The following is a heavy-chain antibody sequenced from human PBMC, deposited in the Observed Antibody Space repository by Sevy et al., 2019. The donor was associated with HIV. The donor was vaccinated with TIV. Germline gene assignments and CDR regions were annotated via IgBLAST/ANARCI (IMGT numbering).Heavy chain of an antibody. Sequence: GGSLRLSCAASGFTFSSYVMHWARQAPGKGLESVSAISSTGGNTYYIDSVKGRFTISRDNSKNTLYLQMDSLRVEDMAVYYCVRRGTADRYDYWGQGALVTVSS. V-gene: IGHV3-64*02. CDR3: VRRGTADRYDY. J-gene: IGHJ4*02. CDR2: ISSTGGNT. CDR1: GFTFSSYV. D-gene: IGHD1-26*01.